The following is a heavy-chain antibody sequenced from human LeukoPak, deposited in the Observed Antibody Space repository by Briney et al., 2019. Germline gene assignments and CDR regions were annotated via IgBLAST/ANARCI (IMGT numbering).Heavy chain of an antibody. V-gene: IGHV3-48*03. CDR1: GFSFGSYE. Sequence: GGSLRLSCVGSGFSFGSYEINWVRQAPGKGLEWVSYISDVGTTTHYADSVKGRFTIFRDNAKNSVYLLMDSLMAEDTAIYYCARDRSKVTAYDDALDIWGQGTMVTVSS. J-gene: IGHJ3*02. CDR2: ISDVGTTT. D-gene: IGHD2-21*02. CDR3: ARDRSKVTAYDDALDI.